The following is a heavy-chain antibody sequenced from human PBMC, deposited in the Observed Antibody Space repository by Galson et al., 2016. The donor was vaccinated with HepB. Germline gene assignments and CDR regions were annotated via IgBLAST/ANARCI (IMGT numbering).Heavy chain of an antibody. D-gene: IGHD6-13*01. Sequence: SLRLSCAASGFIFNNYGMHWVRQAPGKGLEWVAVIWHDGKKRYYADSVKGRCTISRDNSKNTLYLQMNSLRAEDTAVYYCAKGSSSWYEDRNWFDPWGQGTLVTVSS. CDR2: IWHDGKKR. J-gene: IGHJ5*02. CDR1: GFIFNNYG. V-gene: IGHV3-33*06. CDR3: AKGSSSWYEDRNWFDP.